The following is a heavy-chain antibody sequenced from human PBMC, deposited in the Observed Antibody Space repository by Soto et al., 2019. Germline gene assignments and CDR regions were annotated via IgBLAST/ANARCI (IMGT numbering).Heavy chain of an antibody. CDR3: ARVLASSGYPFDY. V-gene: IGHV1-69*06. CDR1: GGTFSSYA. D-gene: IGHD3-22*01. J-gene: IGHJ4*02. Sequence: GASVKVYCKASGGTFSSYAISWVRQAPGQGLEWMGGIIPIFGTANYAQKFQGRVTITADKSTSTAYMELSSLRSEDTAVYCCARVLASSGYPFDYWGQGTLVTVSS. CDR2: IIPIFGTA.